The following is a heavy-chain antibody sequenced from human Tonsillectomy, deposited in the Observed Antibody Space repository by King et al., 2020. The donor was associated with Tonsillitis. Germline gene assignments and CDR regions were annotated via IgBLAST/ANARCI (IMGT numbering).Heavy chain of an antibody. J-gene: IGHJ4*02. Sequence: QLVQSGGGLVQPGGSLRLSCAASGFSFSTYSMNWVRQAPGKALEWVSYISSGSTFIYYADVGKGRLTISRDNAKNTLYLQMNSLGAEDTAMYFCARDIEYYYGSRSYLPPDYWGQGTLVTVSS. D-gene: IGHD3-10*01. V-gene: IGHV3-48*01. CDR2: ISSGSTFI. CDR3: ARDIEYYYGSRSYLPPDY. CDR1: GFSFSTYS.